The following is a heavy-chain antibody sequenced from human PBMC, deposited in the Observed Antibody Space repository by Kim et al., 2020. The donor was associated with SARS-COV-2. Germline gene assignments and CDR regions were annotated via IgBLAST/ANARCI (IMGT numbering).Heavy chain of an antibody. CDR2: IYPGDSDT. CDR3: ARRAYGDYLNYYYYMDV. V-gene: IGHV5-51*01. J-gene: IGHJ6*03. Sequence: GESLKISCRGSGYSFTSYWIGWVRQMPGKGLEWMGIIYPGDSDTRYSPSFQGQVTISADKSISTAYLQWSSLKASDTAMYYCARRAYGDYLNYYYYMDVWGKGTTVTVSS. CDR1: GYSFTSYW. D-gene: IGHD4-17*01.